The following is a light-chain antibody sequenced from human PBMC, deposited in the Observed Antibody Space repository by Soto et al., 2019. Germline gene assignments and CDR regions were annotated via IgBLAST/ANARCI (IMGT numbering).Light chain of an antibody. J-gene: IGKJ2*01. CDR2: AAS. CDR3: QQYGNSPRYT. Sequence: EIVLTQSPGTLSFSPGVRATLSCRASQSVTSNYLAWYQQKPGQAPSLLIYAASRRATGIPDRFSGSGSGTDFTLTISRLEPEDFAVYYCQQYGNSPRYTFGQGTRLEIK. V-gene: IGKV3-20*01. CDR1: QSVTSNY.